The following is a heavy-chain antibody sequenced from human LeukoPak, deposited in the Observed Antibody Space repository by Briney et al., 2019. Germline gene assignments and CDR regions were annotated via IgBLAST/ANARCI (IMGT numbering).Heavy chain of an antibody. Sequence: QTGGSLRLSCAASGFTFSNYVMNWVRQAPGKGLEWVANIKQDGSEKQYVDSVKGRFAISRDNAKKSLYLQINTLRAEDTAVYYCVRGPHIAATSYWGQGTLVTVSS. D-gene: IGHD6-25*01. CDR2: IKQDGSEK. V-gene: IGHV3-7*03. CDR1: GFTFSNYV. J-gene: IGHJ4*02. CDR3: VRGPHIAATSY.